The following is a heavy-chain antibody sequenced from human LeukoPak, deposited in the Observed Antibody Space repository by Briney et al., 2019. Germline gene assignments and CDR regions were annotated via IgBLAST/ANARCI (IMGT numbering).Heavy chain of an antibody. Sequence: SETLSLTCAVYGGSFSGYYWSWIRQPPGKGLEWIGEINHSGGTNYNPSLKSRVTISVDTSKNQFSLKLSSVTAADTAVYYCARGQSGYPDYWGQGTLVTVSS. CDR1: GGSFSGYY. D-gene: IGHD5-12*01. CDR3: ARGQSGYPDY. CDR2: INHSGGT. V-gene: IGHV4-34*01. J-gene: IGHJ4*02.